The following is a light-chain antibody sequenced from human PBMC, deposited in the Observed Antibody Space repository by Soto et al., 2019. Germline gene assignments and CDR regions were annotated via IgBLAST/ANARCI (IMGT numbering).Light chain of an antibody. CDR3: ATWDDSLNGPV. J-gene: IGLJ2*01. CDR1: SSNIGRNT. Sequence: QSVLTQPPSASGTPGQRVTISCSGSSSNIGRNTVNWYQQLPGTAPKLLIHSNNQRPSGVPDRFSGSKSGNSASLAISGLHSDDEADYSCATWDDSLNGPVFGGGTKVTVL. CDR2: SNN. V-gene: IGLV1-44*01.